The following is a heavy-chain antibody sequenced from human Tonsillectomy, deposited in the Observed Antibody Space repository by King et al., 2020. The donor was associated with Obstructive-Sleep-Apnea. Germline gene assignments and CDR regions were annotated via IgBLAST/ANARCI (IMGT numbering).Heavy chain of an antibody. CDR1: GFTFSSYW. CDR3: ASFLVVPHFDY. CDR2: IKQDGSEK. J-gene: IGHJ4*02. V-gene: IGHV3-7*01. D-gene: IGHD2-15*01. Sequence: VQLVESGGGLVQPGGSLRLSCAASGFTFSSYWMSWVRQAPGKGLEWVANIKQDGSEKYYVDSVKGRFTISRDNAKNSLYLQMNSLRVEDTAVYYCASFLVVPHFDYWGQGTLVTVSS.